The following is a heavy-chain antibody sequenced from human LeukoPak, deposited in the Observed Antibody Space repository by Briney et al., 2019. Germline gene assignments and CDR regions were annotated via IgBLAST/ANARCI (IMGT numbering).Heavy chain of an antibody. D-gene: IGHD6-19*01. V-gene: IGHV3-23*01. CDR3: AKSDSSGWYYYYYGMVV. CDR1: GFTFSTYV. CDR2: ISGSGGST. J-gene: IGHJ6*02. Sequence: PGGSLRLSCAASGFTFSTYVVNWVRQAPGKGLEWVSAISGSGGSTYYADSVKGRFTISRDNSKNTLYLQMNSLRAEDTAVYYCAKSDSSGWYYYYYGMVVWGQGTTVTVSS.